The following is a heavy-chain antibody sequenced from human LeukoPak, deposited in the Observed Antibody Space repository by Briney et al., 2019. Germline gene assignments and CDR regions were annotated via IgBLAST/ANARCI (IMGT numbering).Heavy chain of an antibody. Sequence: SETLSLTCAVYGGSFSGYYWSWIRQPPGKGLEWIGEINHSGSTNYNPSLKSRVTISVDTSKNQFSLKLSSVTAADTAVCYCARGGGAAAGSEGAPYMDVWGKGTTVTVSS. CDR1: GGSFSGYY. CDR2: INHSGST. J-gene: IGHJ6*03. D-gene: IGHD6-13*01. V-gene: IGHV4-34*01. CDR3: ARGGGAAAGSEGAPYMDV.